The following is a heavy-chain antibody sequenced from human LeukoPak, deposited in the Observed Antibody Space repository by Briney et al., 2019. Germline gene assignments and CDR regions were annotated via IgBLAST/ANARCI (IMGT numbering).Heavy chain of an antibody. CDR3: AKGRGWEASYYYYYMDV. CDR1: GFTFSSYG. D-gene: IGHD1-26*01. CDR2: IRYDGSNK. Sequence: GGSLRLSCAASGFTFSSYGIHWVRQAPGKGLEWVAFIRYDGSNKYYTDSVKGRFTISRDNSKNTLYLQMNSLRAGDTAVYYCAKGRGWEASYYYYYMDVWGKGTTVTISS. J-gene: IGHJ6*03. V-gene: IGHV3-30*02.